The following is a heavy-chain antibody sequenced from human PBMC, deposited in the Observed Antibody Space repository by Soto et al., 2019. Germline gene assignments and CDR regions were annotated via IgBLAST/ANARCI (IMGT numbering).Heavy chain of an antibody. Sequence: PGGSLRLSCAASGFTFSSYAMSWVRQAPGKGLEWVSAISGSGGSTYYADSVKGRFTISRDNSKNTLYLQMNSLRAEDTAVYYCVKDLNYGSSHYYYYMDVWGKGTTVTVSS. CDR3: VKDLNYGSSHYYYYMDV. CDR1: GFTFSSYA. D-gene: IGHD3-10*01. V-gene: IGHV3-23*01. CDR2: ISGSGGST. J-gene: IGHJ6*03.